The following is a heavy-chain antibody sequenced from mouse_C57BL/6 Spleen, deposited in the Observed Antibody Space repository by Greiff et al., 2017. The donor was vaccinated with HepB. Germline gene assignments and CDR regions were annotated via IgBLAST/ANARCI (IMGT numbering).Heavy chain of an antibody. D-gene: IGHD2-2*01. Sequence: QVQLQQPGAELVMPGASVKLSCKASGYTFPSYWMHWVKQRPGQGLEWIGEIDPSVSYTNYNQKFKGKSTLTVDKSSSTAYMQLSSLTSEDSAVYYCARLGDGYDLWGQGTTLTVSS. CDR1: GYTFPSYW. V-gene: IGHV1-69*01. J-gene: IGHJ2*01. CDR2: IDPSVSYT. CDR3: ARLGDGYDL.